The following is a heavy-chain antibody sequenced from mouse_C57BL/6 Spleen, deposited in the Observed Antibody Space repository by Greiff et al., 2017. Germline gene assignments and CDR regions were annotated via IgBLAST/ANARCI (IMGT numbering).Heavy chain of an antibody. V-gene: IGHV6-3*01. Sequence: EVKVEESGGGLVQPGGSMKLSCVASGFTFSNYWMNWVSQSPEKGLEWVAQIRLKSGNYATHYADSVKGRFTISTDDSKSSVYLQMNNVSAEDYESDYCSPNVYGSPDYWGQGTTLTVSS. CDR3: SPNVYGSPDY. CDR1: GFTFSNYW. J-gene: IGHJ2*01. CDR2: IRLKSGNYAT. D-gene: IGHD1-1*01.